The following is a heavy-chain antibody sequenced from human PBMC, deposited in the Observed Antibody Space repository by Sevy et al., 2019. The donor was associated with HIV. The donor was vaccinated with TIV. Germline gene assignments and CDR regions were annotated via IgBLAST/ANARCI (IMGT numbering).Heavy chain of an antibody. V-gene: IGHV3-7*01. CDR2: IKQDMSEK. D-gene: IGHD3-22*01. CDR3: ARAQQVTMLVVIGGLYFDF. CDR1: GFTFSSYW. J-gene: IGHJ4*02. Sequence: GGSLRLSCAASGFTFSSYWMTWVRQAPGKGLEWVANIKQDMSEKYYADSVNGRFTISRDNARHSLYLQMESLRAEDTAVYYCARAQQVTMLVVIGGLYFDFWGQGTLVTGSS.